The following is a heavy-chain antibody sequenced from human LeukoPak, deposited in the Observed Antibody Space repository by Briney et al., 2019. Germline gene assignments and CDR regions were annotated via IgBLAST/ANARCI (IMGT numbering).Heavy chain of an antibody. D-gene: IGHD6-13*01. Sequence: GSLRLSCAASGFTFSSYSMNWVRQAPGKGLEWVSYISSSSSTIYYADSVKGRFTISRDNAKNSLYLQMNSLRAEDTAVYYCASDQFIAAPIPDYWGQGTLVTVSS. V-gene: IGHV3-48*04. CDR3: ASDQFIAAPIPDY. CDR2: ISSSSSTI. CDR1: GFTFSSYS. J-gene: IGHJ4*02.